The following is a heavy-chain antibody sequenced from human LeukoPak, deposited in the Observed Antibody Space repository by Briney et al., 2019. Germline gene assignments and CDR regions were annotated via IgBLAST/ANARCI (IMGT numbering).Heavy chain of an antibody. CDR2: ISGSGGST. J-gene: IGHJ4*02. Sequence: PGGSLRLSCAASGFTFSSYAVSWVRQAPGKGLEWVSSISGSGGSTYSADSVKGRLTISRDNAKRSLYLQMNSLRAEDTAVYYCARGGAARPDYWGRGTLVIVSS. V-gene: IGHV3-23*01. CDR1: GFTFSSYA. D-gene: IGHD6-6*01. CDR3: ARGGAARPDY.